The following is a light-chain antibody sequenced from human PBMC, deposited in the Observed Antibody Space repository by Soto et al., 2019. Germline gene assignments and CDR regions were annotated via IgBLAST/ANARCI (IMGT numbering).Light chain of an antibody. J-gene: IGLJ2*01. V-gene: IGLV2-14*01. CDR1: SSDVGAYNY. CDR2: DVN. CDR3: TSWTTSTTMK. Sequence: QSVLTQPASVSGSPGQSTTISCTGTSSDVGAYNYVSWYQQHPGKAPKLMIYDVNIRPSGVSNRFSGSKSGNTASLTISGLQAEDEADYYCTSWTTSTTMKFGGGPK.